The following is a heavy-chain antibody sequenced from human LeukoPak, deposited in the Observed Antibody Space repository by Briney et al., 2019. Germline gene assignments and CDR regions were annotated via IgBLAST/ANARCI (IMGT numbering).Heavy chain of an antibody. CDR2: ISYDGSNK. CDR3: AKLRGYCSSTSCYIGFFDY. J-gene: IGHJ4*02. CDR1: GFTFSSYA. Sequence: GRSLRLSCAASGFTFSSYAMHWVRQTPGKGLEWVAVISYDGSNKYYADSVKGRFTISRDNSKNTLYLQMNSLRAEDTAVYYCAKLRGYCSSTSCYIGFFDYWGQGTLVTVSS. D-gene: IGHD2-2*02. V-gene: IGHV3-30-3*02.